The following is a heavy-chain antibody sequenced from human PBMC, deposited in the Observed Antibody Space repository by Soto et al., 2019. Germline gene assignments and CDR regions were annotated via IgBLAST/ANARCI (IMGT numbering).Heavy chain of an antibody. D-gene: IGHD4-17*01. CDR3: ARGYGDYSFFFDY. J-gene: IGHJ4*02. CDR2: YSGFT. V-gene: IGHV4-59*01. Sequence: PSETLSLTCTVSGGSITTYQWSWIRQPPGKGLEWIGGYSGFTNYNPSLESRATISVDHSKNQFFLTLRSVTAADTAVYYCARGYGDYSFFFDYWGQGALVTVSS. CDR1: GGSITTYQ.